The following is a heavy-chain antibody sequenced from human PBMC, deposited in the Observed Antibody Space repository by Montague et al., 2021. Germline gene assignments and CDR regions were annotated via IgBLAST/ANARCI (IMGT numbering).Heavy chain of an antibody. D-gene: IGHD3-10*01. V-gene: IGHV4-34*01. CDR3: ARHSVGFESYYSGLDV. CDR1: GGSFNAYY. CDR2: IHHRGSIYYDPTP. Sequence: SETLSLTCAVYGGSFNAYYWSWIRQSPGKGLEWIGEIHHRGSIYYDPTPYYNRPLHIPVTVAVDASKNQFSLRLRSVTAADTAAYYCARHSVGFESYYSGLDVWGRGNQVIVS. J-gene: IGHJ6*02.